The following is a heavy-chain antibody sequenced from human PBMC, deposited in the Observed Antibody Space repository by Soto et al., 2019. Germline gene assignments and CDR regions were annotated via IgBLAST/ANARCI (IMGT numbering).Heavy chain of an antibody. CDR3: ARYLVAVRPGWFDP. J-gene: IGHJ5*02. Sequence: QVQLVQSGIEVKKPGASVKVSCKASGYTFSTYGINWVRQAPGQGLEWMGWISAYNGNTNYAQKFQGRVTMTTDTSRSTAYMELRSLRSDDTAVYYCARYLVAVRPGWFDPWGQGTLVTVSS. V-gene: IGHV1-18*01. D-gene: IGHD2-2*01. CDR2: ISAYNGNT. CDR1: GYTFSTYG.